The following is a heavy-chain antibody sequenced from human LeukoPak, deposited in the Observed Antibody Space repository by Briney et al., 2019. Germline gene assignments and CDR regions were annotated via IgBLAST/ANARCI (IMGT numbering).Heavy chain of an antibody. CDR1: GGSFSGYY. V-gene: IGHV4-34*01. CDR3: ARDGFSGWYFFDY. J-gene: IGHJ4*02. D-gene: IGHD6-19*01. Sequence: SETLSLTCAVYGGSFSGYYWSWIRQPPGKGLEWIGEINHSGSTNYNPSLKSRVTISVDTSKNQFSLKLSSVTAADTAVYYCARDGFSGWYFFDYWGQGTLVTVSS. CDR2: INHSGST.